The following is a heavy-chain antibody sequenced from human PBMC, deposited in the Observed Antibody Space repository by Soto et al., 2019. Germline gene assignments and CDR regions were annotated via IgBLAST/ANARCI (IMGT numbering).Heavy chain of an antibody. D-gene: IGHD3-10*02. CDR3: ASRYVRRGVLMGV. CDR1: GDSISSGGYY. Sequence: PSETLSLTCTVSGDSISSGGYYWSWIRQHPGKGLELIGHIYYSATSYYNPSLKRRVTISVDTSKSQFSLKLSSVTAADPAVYYGASRYVRRGVLMGVWGRGTTVTVSS. V-gene: IGHV4-31*03. CDR2: IYYSATS. J-gene: IGHJ6*02.